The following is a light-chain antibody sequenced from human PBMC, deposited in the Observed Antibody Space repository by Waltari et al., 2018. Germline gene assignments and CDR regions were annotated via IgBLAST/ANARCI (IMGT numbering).Light chain of an antibody. CDR1: SSDIGAYNY. Sequence: QSALTQPRSVSGSPGQSVSISCTGTSSDIGAYNYVYWYQQYPGKAPKVIIYDVTKWPPGVPDPFSGSKSGNTASLTISGLQAEDEAEYYCCSYAGSHTPQWIFGGGTKLTVL. CDR3: CSYAGSHTPQWI. CDR2: DVT. V-gene: IGLV2-11*01. J-gene: IGLJ2*01.